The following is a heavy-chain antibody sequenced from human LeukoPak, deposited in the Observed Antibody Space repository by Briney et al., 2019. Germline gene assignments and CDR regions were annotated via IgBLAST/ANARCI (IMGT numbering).Heavy chain of an antibody. CDR2: MNPNSGNT. V-gene: IGHV1-8*03. Sequence: ASVKVSCKASGYTFTSYDINWVRQATGQGLEWMGWMNPNSGNTGYVQKFQGRVTITRNTSISTAYMELSSLRSEDTAVYYCARGAITIFGVDDAFDIWGQGTMVTVSS. D-gene: IGHD3-3*01. J-gene: IGHJ3*02. CDR1: GYTFTSYD. CDR3: ARGAITIFGVDDAFDI.